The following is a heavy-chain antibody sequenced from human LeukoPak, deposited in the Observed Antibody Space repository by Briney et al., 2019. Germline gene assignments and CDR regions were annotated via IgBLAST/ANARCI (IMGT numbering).Heavy chain of an antibody. D-gene: IGHD1-7*01. Sequence: SETLSLTCNVSGDSISSDGYYWSWIRQHPGMGLEWIGHISHRGSTNYNPSLKSRLSILVDTSKNQFSLKLSSVTAADTAVYYCARDRHDWNYCYFDYWGQGTLVTVSS. V-gene: IGHV4-31*03. CDR2: ISHRGST. J-gene: IGHJ4*02. CDR1: GDSISSDGYY. CDR3: ARDRHDWNYCYFDY.